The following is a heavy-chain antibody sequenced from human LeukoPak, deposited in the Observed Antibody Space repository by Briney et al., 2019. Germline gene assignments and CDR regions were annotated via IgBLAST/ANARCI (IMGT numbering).Heavy chain of an antibody. CDR3: ARGYCSGGRCYHDY. V-gene: IGHV1-46*01. D-gene: IGHD2-15*01. CDR1: GYTFTSYY. Sequence: GASVKVSCKASGYTFTSYYMHWVRQAPPPGLEWMGIINPSGGSTSYAQKFQGRVTMTRDTSMSTVHMALNSLSSEDTAVYYCARGYCSGGRCYHDYWGQGTLVTVSS. CDR2: INPSGGST. J-gene: IGHJ4*02.